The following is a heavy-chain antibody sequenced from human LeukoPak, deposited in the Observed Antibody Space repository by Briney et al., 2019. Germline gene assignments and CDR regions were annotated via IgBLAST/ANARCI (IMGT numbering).Heavy chain of an antibody. CDR3: AKDCGGDCYSHS. Sequence: PGGSLRLSCAASGFTFDDYGMSWVRQAPGKGLEWVSGINWNGGSTGYADSVKGRFTISRDNAKNSLYLQMNSLRAEDTAVYYCAKDCGGDCYSHSWGQGTLVTVSS. V-gene: IGHV3-20*04. D-gene: IGHD2-21*02. CDR1: GFTFDDYG. CDR2: INWNGGST. J-gene: IGHJ4*02.